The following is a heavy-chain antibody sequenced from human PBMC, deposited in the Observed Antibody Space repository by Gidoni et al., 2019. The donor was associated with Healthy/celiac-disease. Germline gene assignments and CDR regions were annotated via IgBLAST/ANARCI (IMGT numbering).Heavy chain of an antibody. CDR2: ISWNSGSI. Sequence: EVQLVESGGGLVQPGRSLRLSCAASGFTFDDYAMHWVRQAPGKGLEWVSGISWNSGSIGYADSVKGRFTISRDNAKNSLYLQMNSLRAEDTALYYCAKGIKDYGMDVWGQGTTVTVSS. V-gene: IGHV3-9*01. CDR1: GFTFDDYA. CDR3: AKGIKDYGMDV. J-gene: IGHJ6*02.